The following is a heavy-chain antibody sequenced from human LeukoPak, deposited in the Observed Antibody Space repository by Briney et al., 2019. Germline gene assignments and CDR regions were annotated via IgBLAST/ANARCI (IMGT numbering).Heavy chain of an antibody. D-gene: IGHD6-19*01. CDR2: ISGDGGST. J-gene: IGHJ3*02. Sequence: GGSLRLSCAASGFIVDDYAMYWVCPAPGKGLEWVSLISGDGGSTYYADSVKGRFTISRDNSKNSLFLQMNSLRTEDTALYYCAKDILSEQWHDAFDIWGQGTMVTVSS. CDR1: GFIVDDYA. CDR3: AKDILSEQWHDAFDI. V-gene: IGHV3-43*02.